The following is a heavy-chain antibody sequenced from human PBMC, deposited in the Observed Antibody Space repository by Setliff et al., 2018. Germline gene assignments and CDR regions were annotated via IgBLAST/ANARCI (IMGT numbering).Heavy chain of an antibody. CDR1: GYTFTSYA. D-gene: IGHD6-6*01. Sequence: GASVKVSCKASGYTFTSYAMNWVRQAPGQGLEWMGWINTNTGNPTYAQGFTGRFVFSLDTSVSTAYLQISSLKAEDTAVYYCARPYSSSARWYFDLWGRGTLVTVLL. J-gene: IGHJ2*01. V-gene: IGHV7-4-1*02. CDR2: INTNTGNP. CDR3: ARPYSSSARWYFDL.